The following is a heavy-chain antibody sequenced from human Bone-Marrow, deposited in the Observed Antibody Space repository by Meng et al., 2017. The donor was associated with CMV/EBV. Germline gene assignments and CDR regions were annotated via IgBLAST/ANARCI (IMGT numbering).Heavy chain of an antibody. V-gene: IGHV4-61*08. J-gene: IGHJ6*02. Sequence: GSLRLSCTVSGGSISSGGYYWSWIRQPPGKGLEWIGYIYYSGSTNYNPSLKSRTTMSVDTSKNQFSLKLTSVTAADTAVYYCARPSSIYYYAMDVWGQGTTVTVSS. D-gene: IGHD2-2*01. CDR2: IYYSGST. CDR3: ARPSSIYYYAMDV. CDR1: GGSISSGGYY.